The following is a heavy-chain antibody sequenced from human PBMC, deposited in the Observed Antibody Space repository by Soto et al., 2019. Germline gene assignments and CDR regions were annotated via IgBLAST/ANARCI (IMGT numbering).Heavy chain of an antibody. CDR2: INAGNGNT. J-gene: IGHJ4*02. Sequence: ASVKVSCKASGYTFTGYAMHWVRQAPGQRLEWMGWINAGNGNTKYSQKFQGRVTITRDTSASTAYMELRAEDTAVYYCARIFEYNSGYPPRYWGQGTLVTVSS. CDR3: ARIFEYNSGYPPRY. CDR1: GYTFTGYA. D-gene: IGHD3-22*01. V-gene: IGHV1-3*01.